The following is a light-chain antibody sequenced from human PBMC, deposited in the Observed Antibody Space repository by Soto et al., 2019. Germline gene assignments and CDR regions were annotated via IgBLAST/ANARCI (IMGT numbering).Light chain of an antibody. CDR1: SSNIGAGYD. Sequence: QSVLTQPPSVSGAPGQRVTISCTGSSSNIGAGYDVHWYQQLPGTAPKLLIYGNSNRPSGVPDRFSGSNSGTSASLAITGLQAEAAADYYCQAYDSSLSGSVFGGGTQLTVL. J-gene: IGLJ2*01. V-gene: IGLV1-40*01. CDR3: QAYDSSLSGSV. CDR2: GNS.